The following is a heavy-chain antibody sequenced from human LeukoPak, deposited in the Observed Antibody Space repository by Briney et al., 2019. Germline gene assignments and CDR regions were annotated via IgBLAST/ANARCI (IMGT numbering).Heavy chain of an antibody. J-gene: IGHJ6*03. V-gene: IGHV4-34*01. CDR1: GGSFSGYY. CDR2: INHSGST. CDR3: ARLRGSSWGYYYYMDV. D-gene: IGHD6-13*01. Sequence: SETLSLTCAVYGGSFSGYYWSWIRQPPGKGLEWIGEINHSGSTNYNPSLKSRVTISVDTSKNQFSLKLSSVTAADTAVYYCARLRGSSWGYYYYMDVWGKGTTVTVSS.